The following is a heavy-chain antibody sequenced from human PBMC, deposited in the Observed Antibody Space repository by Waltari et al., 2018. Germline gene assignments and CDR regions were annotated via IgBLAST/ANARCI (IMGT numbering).Heavy chain of an antibody. V-gene: IGHV4-39*07. CDR2: IYYSGST. J-gene: IGHJ3*02. Sequence: QLQLQESGPGLVKPSETLSLTCTVSGGSISSSSYYWGWLRQPPGKGLEWIGSIYYSGSTYYNPSLKSRVTISVDTSKNQFSLKLSSVTAADTAVYYCAREGGLWFREEGIWGQGTMVTVSS. D-gene: IGHD3-10*01. CDR3: AREGGLWFREEGI. CDR1: GGSISSSSYY.